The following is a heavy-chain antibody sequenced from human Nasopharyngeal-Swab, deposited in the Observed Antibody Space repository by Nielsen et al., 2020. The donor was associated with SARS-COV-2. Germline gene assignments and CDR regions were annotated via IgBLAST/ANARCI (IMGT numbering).Heavy chain of an antibody. CDR2: IGASGDNT. V-gene: IGHV3-23*01. D-gene: IGHD4-17*01. Sequence: ESLKISFAASGFTFSSSAISLVRQAPGKGLEGVSGIGASGDNTYYADSAKGRFTISRDNSKDTLYLQINSLRVEDAAVYYCAKDYGDFHGWFDPWGQGTLVTVSS. J-gene: IGHJ5*02. CDR1: GFTFSSSA. CDR3: AKDYGDFHGWFDP.